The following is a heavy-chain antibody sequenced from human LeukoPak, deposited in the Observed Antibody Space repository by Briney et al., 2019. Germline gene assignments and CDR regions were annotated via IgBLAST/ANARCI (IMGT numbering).Heavy chain of an antibody. J-gene: IGHJ4*02. V-gene: IGHV3-23*01. CDR2: ISGSGSDT. CDR1: GFTFRSYA. D-gene: IGHD6-6*01. CDR3: AKDDRVYSSSSDPHFDY. Sequence: GGSLRLSCAASGFTFRSYALSCVRQAPEKGLEWVSTISGSGSDTYYADSVKGRFTISRDNSMNTLNLQMSSLRVEDTAVYYCAKDDRVYSSSSDPHFDYWGQGTLVTVSS.